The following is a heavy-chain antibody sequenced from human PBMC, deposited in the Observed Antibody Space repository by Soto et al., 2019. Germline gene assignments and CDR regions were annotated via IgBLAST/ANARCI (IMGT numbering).Heavy chain of an antibody. J-gene: IGHJ6*02. CDR3: ARDYDFWSGRPELYGMDV. V-gene: IGHV3-33*01. Sequence: GGSLRLSCAASGFTFSSYGMHWVRQAAGKGLEWVAVIWYDGSNKYYADSVKGRFTISRDNSKNTLYLQMNSLRAEDTAVYYCARDYDFWSGRPELYGMDVWGQGTTVTVSS. CDR1: GFTFSSYG. CDR2: IWYDGSNK. D-gene: IGHD3-3*01.